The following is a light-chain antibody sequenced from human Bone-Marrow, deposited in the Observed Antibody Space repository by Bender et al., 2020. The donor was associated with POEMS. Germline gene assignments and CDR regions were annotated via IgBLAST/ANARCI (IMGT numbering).Light chain of an antibody. CDR2: DDT. J-gene: IGLJ2*01. CDR3: QVWDSSTHHPL. Sequence: SYVLTQPPSVSVAPGQTARITCGGDNIGSKSVHWYQQRPGQAPVLVVYDDTHRPSGIPERVSGSNSENTATLTLSRVEAGDEAAYYCQVWDSSTHHPLFGGGTKLTVL. CDR1: NIGSKS. V-gene: IGLV3-21*02.